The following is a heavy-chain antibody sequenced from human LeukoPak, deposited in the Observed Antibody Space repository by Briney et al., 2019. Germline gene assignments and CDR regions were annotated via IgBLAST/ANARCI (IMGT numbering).Heavy chain of an antibody. CDR1: GESISSYY. CDR2: IYYTGST. J-gene: IGHJ5*02. D-gene: IGHD2-21*01. V-gene: IGHV4-59*01. Sequence: SETLSLTCTVSGESISSYYWSWLRQPPGKGLEWIGYIYYTGSTNYNPSLKSRVTISVDTSEGQFSLKLTSVSAADTAVYYCAVGAGGLLSWGQGTLVTVSS. CDR3: AVGAGGLLS.